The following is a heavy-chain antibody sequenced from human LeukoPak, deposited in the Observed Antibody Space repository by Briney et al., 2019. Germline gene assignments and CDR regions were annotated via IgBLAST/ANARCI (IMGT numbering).Heavy chain of an antibody. V-gene: IGHV1-18*01. CDR3: ARDSWNYRNYYYYGMDV. J-gene: IGHJ6*02. D-gene: IGHD1-7*01. Sequence: ASVKVSCKASGYTFASYGISWVRQAPGQGLEWMGWISAYNGNTNYAQKLQGRVTMTTDTSTSTAYMELRSLRSDDTAVYYCARDSWNYRNYYYYGMDVWGQGTTVTVSS. CDR2: ISAYNGNT. CDR1: GYTFASYG.